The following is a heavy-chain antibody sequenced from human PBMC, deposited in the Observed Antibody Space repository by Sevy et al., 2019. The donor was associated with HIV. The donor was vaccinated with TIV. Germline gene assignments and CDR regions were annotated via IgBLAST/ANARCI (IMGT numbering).Heavy chain of an antibody. CDR3: AKAFRSGYYWGTFYFDY. CDR1: GFTFDDYA. J-gene: IGHJ4*02. CDR2: ISWNSGSI. V-gene: IGHV3-9*01. Sequence: GGSLRLSCAASGFTFDDYAMHWVRQAPGKGLEWVSGISWNSGSIGYADSVKGRFTISRDNAKNSLYLQMISLRAEDTALYYCAKAFRSGYYWGTFYFDYWGQGTLVTVSS. D-gene: IGHD3-3*01.